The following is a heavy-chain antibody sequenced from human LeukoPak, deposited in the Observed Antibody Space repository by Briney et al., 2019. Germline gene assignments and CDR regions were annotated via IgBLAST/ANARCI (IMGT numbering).Heavy chain of an antibody. Sequence: SETLSLTCAVYGGSFSNYYWSWIRQPPGKGLEWIGEINDSGRINYNPSLMSRVTVSVDTSKNQFSLRLTSVTATDTAAYYCARRWNYGRNYYIDVWGNGATVSVSS. CDR2: INDSGRI. J-gene: IGHJ6*03. D-gene: IGHD1-7*01. CDR1: GGSFSNYY. V-gene: IGHV4-34*01. CDR3: ARRWNYGRNYYIDV.